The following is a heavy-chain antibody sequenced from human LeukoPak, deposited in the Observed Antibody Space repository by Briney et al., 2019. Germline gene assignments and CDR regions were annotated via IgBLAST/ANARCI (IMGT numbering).Heavy chain of an antibody. V-gene: IGHV3-66*01. CDR3: ARASFWFDYSGYYFDF. CDR2: IYSGGGT. D-gene: IGHD2-15*01. J-gene: IGHJ4*02. Sequence: GTSLRLSCAASGFTVSSNYMSWVRQAPGKGLEWVSVIYSGGGTYYADSVKGRFTISRDNSKNTVYLQMNSLRAEDTAVYYCARASFWFDYSGYYFDFWGQGTLVTVSS. CDR1: GFTVSSNY.